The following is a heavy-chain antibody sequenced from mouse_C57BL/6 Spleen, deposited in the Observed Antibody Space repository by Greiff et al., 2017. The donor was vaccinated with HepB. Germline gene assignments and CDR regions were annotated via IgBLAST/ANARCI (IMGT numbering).Heavy chain of an antibody. V-gene: IGHV1-55*01. CDR2: IYPGSGST. CDR1: GYTFTSYW. J-gene: IGHJ1*03. Sequence: QVQLQQPGAELVKPGASVKMSCKASGYTFTSYWITWVKQRPGQGLEWIGDIYPGSGSTNYNEKFKSKATLTVDTSSSTAYMQLSSLTSEDSAVYYCARWDYCSSSYWYFDVWGTGTTVTVSS. D-gene: IGHD1-1*01. CDR3: ARWDYCSSSYWYFDV.